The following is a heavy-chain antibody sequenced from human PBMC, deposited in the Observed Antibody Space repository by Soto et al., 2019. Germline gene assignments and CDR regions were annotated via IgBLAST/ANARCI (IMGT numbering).Heavy chain of an antibody. CDR1: GFTFTDYY. D-gene: IGHD6-19*01. V-gene: IGHV3-11*04. J-gene: IGHJ3*02. CDR2: ISSSGSTI. CDR3: AKDRDSSGWYRFHFDAFDI. Sequence: GGSLRLSCAASGFTFTDYYMTWIRQAPGRGLEWVSYISSSGSTIYYADSVKGRFTISRDNAKNSLYLQMNSLRAEDTAVYYCAKDRDSSGWYRFHFDAFDIWGQGTMVTVSS.